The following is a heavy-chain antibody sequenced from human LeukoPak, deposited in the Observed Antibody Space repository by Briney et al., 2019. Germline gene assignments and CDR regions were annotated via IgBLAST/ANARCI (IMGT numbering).Heavy chain of an antibody. D-gene: IGHD6-19*01. CDR2: ISYDGSNK. Sequence: GRSLRLSCAASGFTFSSYAMHWVRQAPGKGLEWVSVISYDGSNKFYADSVKGRFTISRDNSKNTLFLQMNSLRAEDTAVYYCARDSGWLTEFDYWGQGTLVAVSS. J-gene: IGHJ4*02. CDR3: ARDSGWLTEFDY. V-gene: IGHV3-30-3*01. CDR1: GFTFSSYA.